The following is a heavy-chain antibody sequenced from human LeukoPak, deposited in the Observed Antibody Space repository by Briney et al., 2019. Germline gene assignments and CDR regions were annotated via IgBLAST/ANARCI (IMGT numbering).Heavy chain of an antibody. CDR1: GFTFSSYE. D-gene: IGHD3-22*01. CDR2: ISSSGGTI. Sequence: GGSLRLSCAASGFTFSSYEMNWVRQAPGKGLEWVSYISSSGGTIYYADSVKGRFTISRDNSKNTLYLQMNTLRAEDTAVYYCARCSGYYYSAFDIWGQGTMVTVSS. J-gene: IGHJ3*02. CDR3: ARCSGYYYSAFDI. V-gene: IGHV3-48*03.